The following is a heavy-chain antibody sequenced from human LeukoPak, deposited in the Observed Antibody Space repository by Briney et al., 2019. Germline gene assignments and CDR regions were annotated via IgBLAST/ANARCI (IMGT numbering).Heavy chain of an antibody. CDR3: ARHCRSTSCYTGLDY. CDR1: GGSISSSSYY. V-gene: IGHV4-39*01. D-gene: IGHD2-2*02. CDR2: IYYSGST. Sequence: SETLSLTCTVSGGSISSSSYYWGWIRQPPGKGLEWIGSIYYSGSTYYNPSLKSRVTISVDTSKNQFSLKLSSGTAADTAVYYCARHCRSTSCYTGLDYWGQGTLVTVSS. J-gene: IGHJ4*02.